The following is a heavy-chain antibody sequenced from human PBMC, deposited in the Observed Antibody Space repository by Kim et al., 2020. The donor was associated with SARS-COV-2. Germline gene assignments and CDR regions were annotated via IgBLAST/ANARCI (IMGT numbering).Heavy chain of an antibody. Sequence: GGSLRLSCTTSGFTFTGYAMSWVRQAPGKGLEWVSSIDGSDGTTYFVDSVKGRFTISRDNSKNTLYLQMSTLRADDTAIYYCVKGRWGSLWDHWVEGTLVTVAS. V-gene: IGHV3-23*01. CDR1: GFTFTGYA. CDR2: IDGSDGTT. CDR3: VKGRWGSLWDH. J-gene: IGHJ4*02. D-gene: IGHD3-16*02.